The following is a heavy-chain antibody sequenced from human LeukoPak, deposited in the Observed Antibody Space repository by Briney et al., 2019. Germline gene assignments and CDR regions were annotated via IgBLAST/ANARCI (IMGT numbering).Heavy chain of an antibody. D-gene: IGHD1-26*01. J-gene: IGHJ3*02. Sequence: PSETLSLTCAVSDYSISSDNYWSWIRPAPGKGLEWIGSMHHSGSFYYNPSLWSRVTISLDTSKNHFSLRLSSVTAADTALYYCAGHSRMIVGTTCAFDIGGQGTKVTVSS. CDR3: AGHSRMIVGTTCAFDI. CDR2: MHHSGSF. CDR1: DYSISSDNY. V-gene: IGHV4-38-2*01.